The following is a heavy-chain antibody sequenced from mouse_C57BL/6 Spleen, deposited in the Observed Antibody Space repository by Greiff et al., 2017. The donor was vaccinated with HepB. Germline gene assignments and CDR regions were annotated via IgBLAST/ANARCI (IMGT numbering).Heavy chain of an antibody. CDR1: GYTFTSYW. D-gene: IGHD2-4*01. V-gene: IGHV1-55*01. J-gene: IGHJ4*01. Sequence: QVQLKQPGAELVKPGASVKMSCKASGYTFTSYWITWVKQRPGQGLEWIGDIYPGSGSTNYNEKFKSKATLTVDTSSSTAYMQLSSLTSEDSAVYYCARQIYYDYDGDYAMDYWGQGTSVTVSS. CDR2: IYPGSGST. CDR3: ARQIYYDYDGDYAMDY.